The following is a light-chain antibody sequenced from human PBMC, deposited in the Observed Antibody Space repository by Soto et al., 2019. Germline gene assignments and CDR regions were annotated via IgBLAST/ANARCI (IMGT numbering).Light chain of an antibody. CDR2: LRS. Sequence: DIVMTQSPLSLPVTPGEPASISCRSSQSLLHSNGYNYLDWYLQKPGQSPQLLIYLRSTRASGVPDRFSGSGSGTDFTLKISRVEAEDVGVYYCMQALQTPYTFGQGTKVDIK. J-gene: IGKJ2*01. CDR1: QSLLHSNGYNY. V-gene: IGKV2-28*01. CDR3: MQALQTPYT.